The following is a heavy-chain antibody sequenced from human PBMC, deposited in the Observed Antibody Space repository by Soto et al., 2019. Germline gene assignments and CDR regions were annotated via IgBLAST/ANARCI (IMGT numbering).Heavy chain of an antibody. CDR2: ISYDGKNQ. V-gene: IGHV3-30*04. Sequence: QVQLVESGGGVVQPGRSLRLSCAASGFTFSSYAMHWVRQAPGKGXXXXXVISYDGKNQYYADSVRGRFTISRDNSKNTLYLQMNSLRAEDTAVYYCARSVVTQYANFYYGMDVWGQGTTVTVSS. D-gene: IGHD2-21*02. J-gene: IGHJ6*02. CDR1: GFTFSSYA. CDR3: ARSVVTQYANFYYGMDV.